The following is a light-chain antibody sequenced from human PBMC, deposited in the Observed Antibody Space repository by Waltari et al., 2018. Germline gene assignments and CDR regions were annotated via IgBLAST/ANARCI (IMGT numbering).Light chain of an antibody. V-gene: IGLV3-1*01. CDR3: QAWDRSTVI. Sequence: SYELTQPPSVSVSPGQTANITCSGDTLGARYLCWYQQKSGQSPVLVIYQHNKRPSGIPDRFSGSNPANTATLTITATQAIDEADYYCQAWDRSTVIFGGGTKLTVL. CDR1: TLGARY. J-gene: IGLJ2*01. CDR2: QHN.